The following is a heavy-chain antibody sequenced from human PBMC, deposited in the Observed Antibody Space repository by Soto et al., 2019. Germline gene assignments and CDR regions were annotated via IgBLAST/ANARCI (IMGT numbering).Heavy chain of an antibody. CDR2: MSPNSGNT. CDR3: ARAVTTYYYYYMDV. CDR1: GYTFTSYG. Sequence: EASVKVSCKASGYTFTSYGISWVRQAPGQGLEWMGWMSPNSGNTGYAQKFQGRVTMTRNTSISTAYMELSSLRSEDTAVYYCARAVTTYYYYYMDVWGKGTTVTVSS. D-gene: IGHD4-17*01. J-gene: IGHJ6*03. V-gene: IGHV1-8*02.